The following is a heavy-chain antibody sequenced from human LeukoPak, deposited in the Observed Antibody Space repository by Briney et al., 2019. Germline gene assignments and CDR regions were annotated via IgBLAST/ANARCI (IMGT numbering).Heavy chain of an antibody. Sequence: ESLKISCKGSGYSFTNYWIGWVRQMPGKGLEWMGIIYPGDSDTRYSPSFQGQVTISVDKSINTAYLQWSSLKASDTAMYYCASLRSSGYYSPFDYWGQGTLVTVSS. CDR2: IYPGDSDT. CDR3: ASLRSSGYYSPFDY. J-gene: IGHJ4*02. V-gene: IGHV5-51*01. CDR1: GYSFTNYW. D-gene: IGHD3-22*01.